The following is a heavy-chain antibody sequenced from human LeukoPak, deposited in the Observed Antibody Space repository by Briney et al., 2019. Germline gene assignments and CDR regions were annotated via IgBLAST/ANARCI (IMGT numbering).Heavy chain of an antibody. CDR3: ARGRAKRWLHNHDAFDI. Sequence: SETLSLTCTVSGGSISSSSYYWGWIRQPPGKGLEWIGTIYYSGSMFYNPSLKSRVTISVDTSKNQFSLKLSSVTAADTAVYYCARGRAKRWLHNHDAFDIWGQGTTVTVSS. J-gene: IGHJ3*02. CDR1: GGSISSSSYY. V-gene: IGHV4-39*01. D-gene: IGHD5-24*01. CDR2: IYYSGSM.